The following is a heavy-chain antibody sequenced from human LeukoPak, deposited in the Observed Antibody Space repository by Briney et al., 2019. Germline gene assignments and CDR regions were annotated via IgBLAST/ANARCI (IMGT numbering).Heavy chain of an antibody. CDR3: AKDPGFGYSSSWTLGY. D-gene: IGHD6-13*01. CDR1: GLTINTNY. V-gene: IGHV3-30*18. CDR2: ISYDGSNK. J-gene: IGHJ4*02. Sequence: GGSLRLSCAASGLTINTNYMNWVRQAPGKGLEWVAVISYDGSNKYYADSVKGRFTISRDNAKNSLYLQMNSLRAEDTALYYCAKDPGFGYSSSWTLGYWGQGTLVTVSS.